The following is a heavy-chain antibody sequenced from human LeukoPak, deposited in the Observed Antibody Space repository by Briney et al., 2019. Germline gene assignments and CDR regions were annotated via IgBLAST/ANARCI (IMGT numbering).Heavy chain of an antibody. J-gene: IGHJ1*01. V-gene: IGHV5-51*01. CDR3: ARGFGSTWLEY. CDR1: GYSFTSYW. D-gene: IGHD6-13*01. CDR2: IYPGDSDT. Sequence: VESLKISCKGSGYSFTSYWIGWVRQMPGKGLEWMGIIYPGDSDTGYSPSFQGQVTISADKSLTTAYLQWSSLKASDTAMYYCARGFGSTWLEYWGQGTLVTVSS.